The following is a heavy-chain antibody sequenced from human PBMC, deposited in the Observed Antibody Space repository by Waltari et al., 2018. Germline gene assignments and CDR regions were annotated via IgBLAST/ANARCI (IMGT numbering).Heavy chain of an antibody. Sequence: QVQLQQWGAGLLKPSETLSLTCAVYGGSFSGYYWSWIRQPPGKGLEWIGEINHSGSTNYNPSLKSRGTRSVDTSKNQFSLKLSSVTAADTAVYYCARQRGYCTNGVCYVDDYWGQGTLVTVSS. D-gene: IGHD2-8*01. CDR3: ARQRGYCTNGVCYVDDY. J-gene: IGHJ4*02. CDR1: GGSFSGYY. CDR2: INHSGST. V-gene: IGHV4-34*01.